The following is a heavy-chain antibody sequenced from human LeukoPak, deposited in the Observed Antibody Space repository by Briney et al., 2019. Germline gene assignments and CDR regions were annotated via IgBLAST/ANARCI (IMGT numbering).Heavy chain of an antibody. D-gene: IGHD3-16*02. CDR3: ARDLSLDY. CDR1: GFTFSSYA. J-gene: IGHJ4*02. V-gene: IGHV3-64*01. CDR2: ISSNGGST. Sequence: GGSLRLSCAASGFTFSSYAMHWVRQAPGKGLEYVSAISSNGGSTYYANSVKGRFTISGDNSKNTLYLQMGSLRAEDMAVYYCARDLSLDYWGQGTLVTVSS.